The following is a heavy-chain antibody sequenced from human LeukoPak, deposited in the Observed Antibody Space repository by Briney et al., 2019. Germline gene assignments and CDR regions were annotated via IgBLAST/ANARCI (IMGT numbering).Heavy chain of an antibody. Sequence: HPGGSLRLSCAASGFTFSSYGMHWVRQAPGKGLEWVAVISYDGSNKYYADSVKGRFTISRDNSKNTLYLQMNSLRAEDTAVYYCAILAVAGSETDYFDYRGQGTLVTVSS. CDR1: GFTFSSYG. J-gene: IGHJ4*02. D-gene: IGHD6-19*01. CDR2: ISYDGSNK. V-gene: IGHV3-30*03. CDR3: AILAVAGSETDYFDY.